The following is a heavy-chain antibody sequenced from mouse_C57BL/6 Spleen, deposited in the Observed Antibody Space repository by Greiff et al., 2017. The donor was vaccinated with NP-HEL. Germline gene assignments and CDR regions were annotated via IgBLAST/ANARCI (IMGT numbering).Heavy chain of an antibody. Sequence: EVKLVESGGGLVKPGGSLKLSCAASGFTFSSYAMSWVRQTPEKSLEWVATISDGGSYTYYPDNVKGRFTISRDNAKNNLYLQMSHLKSEDTAMYYCARDRGYYSNWYFEGWGTGTTVTVSS. V-gene: IGHV5-4*01. J-gene: IGHJ1*03. CDR3: ARDRGYYSNWYFEG. D-gene: IGHD2-5*01. CDR1: GFTFSSYA. CDR2: ISDGGSYT.